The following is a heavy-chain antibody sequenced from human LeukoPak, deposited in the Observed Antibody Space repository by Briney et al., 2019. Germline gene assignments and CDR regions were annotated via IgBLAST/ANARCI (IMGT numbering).Heavy chain of an antibody. J-gene: IGHJ3*02. D-gene: IGHD2-21*02. CDR3: ARCGGDCYSNDAFDI. V-gene: IGHV1-2*02. CDR2: INPNSGGT. Sequence: ASVKVSCKSSGYTFTGHYIHWVRQAPGQGLEWMGWINPNSGGTNYAQKFQGRVTMTRDTSISTAYMELSRLRSDDTAVYYCARCGGDCYSNDAFDIWGQGTMVTVSS. CDR1: GYTFTGHY.